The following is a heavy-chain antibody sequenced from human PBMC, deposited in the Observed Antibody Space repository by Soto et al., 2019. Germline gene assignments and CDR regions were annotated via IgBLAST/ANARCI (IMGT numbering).Heavy chain of an antibody. CDR3: ARDHDFWSGYFDY. Sequence: ASVKVSCKASGYTFTSYGISWVREAPGQGLEWMGWISAYNGNTNYAQKLQGRVTMTTDTSASTAYMELSSLRSEDTAVYYCARDHDFWSGYFDYWGQGTLVTVSS. CDR2: ISAYNGNT. D-gene: IGHD3-3*01. J-gene: IGHJ4*02. V-gene: IGHV1-18*01. CDR1: GYTFTSYG.